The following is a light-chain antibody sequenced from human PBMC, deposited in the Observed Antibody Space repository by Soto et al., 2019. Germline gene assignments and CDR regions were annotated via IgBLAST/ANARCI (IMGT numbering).Light chain of an antibody. J-gene: IGLJ2*01. CDR3: TSYAGSYADVV. CDR2: EVT. Sequence: QSALTQPPSASGSPGQSVTISCTGASSEFGGTNYVSWYQQHPGKAPKLMIFEVTKRPSGVPDRFSGSKSGNTASLTVSGLQAEDEADYYCTSYAGSYADVVFGGGTKLTVL. CDR1: SSEFGGTNY. V-gene: IGLV2-8*01.